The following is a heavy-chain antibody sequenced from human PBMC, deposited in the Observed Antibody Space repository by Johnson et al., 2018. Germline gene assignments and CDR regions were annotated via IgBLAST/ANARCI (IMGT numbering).Heavy chain of an antibody. CDR3: AKDTQNYYMDV. CDR1: GFTFDDYA. CDR2: ISWNSGSI. Sequence: EVQLVESGGGLVQPGRSLRLSCAASGFTFDDYAMHWVRHAPGKGLEWVSGISWNSGSIGYADSVKGRFTIARDNAKTSLYLQMKSLRAEDTALYYCAKDTQNYYMDVWGKGTTVTVSS. J-gene: IGHJ6*03. V-gene: IGHV3-9*01.